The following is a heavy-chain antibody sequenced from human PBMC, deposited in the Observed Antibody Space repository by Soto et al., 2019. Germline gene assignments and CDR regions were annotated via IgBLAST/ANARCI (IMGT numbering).Heavy chain of an antibody. V-gene: IGHV1-18*04. D-gene: IGHD2-8*01. CDR2: ISVYTGNT. CDR1: GYTFTSYG. Sequence: QVQLVQSGGEVTKPGASVKVSCKSSGYTFTSYGVSWVRQAPGQGLEWLGWISVYTGNTKQAQKFQDRVTLTTEASTSTAYLELRNLRSDDTAVYYCARDRCTTDKCYTHHFDVWGQGTTVTGSS. J-gene: IGHJ6*02. CDR3: ARDRCTTDKCYTHHFDV.